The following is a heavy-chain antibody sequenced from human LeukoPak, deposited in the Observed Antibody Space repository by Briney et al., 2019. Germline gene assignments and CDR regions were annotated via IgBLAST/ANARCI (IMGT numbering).Heavy chain of an antibody. CDR3: ARLFNYYDNSGYYQYYFDY. V-gene: IGHV1-2*02. CDR2: INPNTGDT. J-gene: IGHJ4*02. D-gene: IGHD3-22*01. Sequence: ASVKVSCKASGYTLTSYYMHWVRQAPGQGLEWMGWINPNTGDTSFAQKFQGRVTLTRDTSISTAYMELSRLKSDDTAVYYCARLFNYYDNSGYYQYYFDYWGRGTLVTVSS. CDR1: GYTLTSYY.